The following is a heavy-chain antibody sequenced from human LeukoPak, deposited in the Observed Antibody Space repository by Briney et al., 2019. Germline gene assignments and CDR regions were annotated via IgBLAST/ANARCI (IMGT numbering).Heavy chain of an antibody. CDR2: ISNDGSNK. Sequence: PGGSLRLSCAASGFTFSSSGMHCVRQAPGKGLEWLAVISNDGSNKYYADSVKGRFTISRDNPKNTLYLEMNSLRAEDTAVYYCAKRGGSYFDYWGQGSLVTVSS. J-gene: IGHJ4*02. V-gene: IGHV3-30*18. CDR1: GFTFSSSG. CDR3: AKRGGSYFDY. D-gene: IGHD1-26*01.